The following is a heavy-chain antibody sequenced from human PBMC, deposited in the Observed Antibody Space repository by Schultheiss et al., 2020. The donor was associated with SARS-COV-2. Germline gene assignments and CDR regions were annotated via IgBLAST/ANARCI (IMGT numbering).Heavy chain of an antibody. CDR2: IKGKVDGETT. Sequence: GGSLRLSCATSGFTFSNAWLSWVRQAPGKGLEWVGRIKGKVDGETTEYAAPVKGRFTISRDNAKNSLYLQMNSLRAEDTAVYYCARDRAYSSSWYGYDAFDIWGQGTMVTVSS. V-gene: IGHV3-15*01. D-gene: IGHD6-13*01. J-gene: IGHJ3*02. CDR1: GFTFSNAW. CDR3: ARDRAYSSSWYGYDAFDI.